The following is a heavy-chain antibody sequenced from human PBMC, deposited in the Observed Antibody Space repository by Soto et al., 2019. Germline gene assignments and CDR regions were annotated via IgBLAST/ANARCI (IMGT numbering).Heavy chain of an antibody. V-gene: IGHV4-59*01. Sequence: PSETLSLTCAVYGGSFSGYYWSWIRQPPGKGLEWIGYIYYSGSTNYNPSLKSRVTISVDTSKNQFSLKLSSVTAADTAVYYCARDYYGSGGDWFDPWGQGTLVTVSS. D-gene: IGHD3-10*01. CDR2: IYYSGST. CDR3: ARDYYGSGGDWFDP. J-gene: IGHJ5*02. CDR1: GGSFSGYY.